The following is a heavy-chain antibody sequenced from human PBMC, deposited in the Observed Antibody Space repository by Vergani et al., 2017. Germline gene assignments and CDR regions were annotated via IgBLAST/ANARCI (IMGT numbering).Heavy chain of an antibody. D-gene: IGHD3-10*01. CDR1: GFTFSGYY. J-gene: IGHJ6*03. V-gene: IGHV3-11*01. Sequence: QVQLVESGGGLVKPGGSLRLSCAASGFTFSGYYMTWIRQSPGKGLEWVSHTSSGVDTMYYADSVKVRFTIYRDNAKNSLYLQMNSLRAEDTAVYYCARLLYAEYYYYMDVWGKGTTVTVSS. CDR2: TSSGVDTM. CDR3: ARLLYAEYYYYMDV.